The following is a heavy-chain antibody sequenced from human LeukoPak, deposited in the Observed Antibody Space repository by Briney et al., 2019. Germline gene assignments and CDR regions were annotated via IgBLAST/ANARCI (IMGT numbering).Heavy chain of an antibody. Sequence: GRSLRLSCAASGFTFSSYAMHWVRQAPGKGLEWVAVISYDGSNKYYADSVKGRSTISRDNSKNTLYLQMNSLRAEDTAVYYCARDRASGRIAAAGEALGYWGQGTLVTVSS. D-gene: IGHD6-13*01. CDR3: ARDRASGRIAAAGEALGY. V-gene: IGHV3-30-3*01. CDR2: ISYDGSNK. J-gene: IGHJ4*02. CDR1: GFTFSSYA.